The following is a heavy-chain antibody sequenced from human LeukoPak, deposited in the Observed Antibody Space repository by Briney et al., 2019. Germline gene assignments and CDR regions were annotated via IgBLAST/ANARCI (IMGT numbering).Heavy chain of an antibody. CDR2: ISSSSSYI. D-gene: IGHD6-13*01. CDR1: GFTFSSYS. Sequence: PGGSLRLSCAASGFTFSSYSMNWVRQAPGKGLEWVSSISSSSSYIYYADSVKGRFTISRDNAKNSLYLQMNSLRAEDTALYYCAKDTGSSWNGDYGMDVWGQGTTVTVSS. V-gene: IGHV3-21*04. CDR3: AKDTGSSWNGDYGMDV. J-gene: IGHJ6*02.